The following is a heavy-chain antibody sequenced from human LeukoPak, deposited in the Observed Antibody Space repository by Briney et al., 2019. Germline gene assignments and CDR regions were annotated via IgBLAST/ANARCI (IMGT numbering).Heavy chain of an antibody. D-gene: IGHD6-13*01. CDR3: ARVRSSWYRDDAFDI. CDR2: INPNSGGT. V-gene: IGHV1-2*02. Sequence: GASVKVSCKASGYTFTGYYMHWVRQAPGQGLEWMGWINPNSGGTNYAQKFQGRVTMTRDTSISTAYMELSRLRSDDTAVYYCARVRSSWYRDDAFDIWGQGTMVTVSS. J-gene: IGHJ3*02. CDR1: GYTFTGYY.